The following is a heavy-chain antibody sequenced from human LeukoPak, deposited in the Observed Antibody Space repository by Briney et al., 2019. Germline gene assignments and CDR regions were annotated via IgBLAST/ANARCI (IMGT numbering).Heavy chain of an antibody. CDR1: GHSISSGYY. D-gene: IGHD2-2*01. Sequence: SETLSLTCAVSGHSISSGYYWGWIRQPPGKGLEWIGSIYHSGSTYYNPSLKSRVTISVDTSKNQFSLKLSSVTAADTAVYYCARRSTSLTLDYWGQGTLVTVSS. J-gene: IGHJ4*02. CDR2: IYHSGST. V-gene: IGHV4-38-2*01. CDR3: ARRSTSLTLDY.